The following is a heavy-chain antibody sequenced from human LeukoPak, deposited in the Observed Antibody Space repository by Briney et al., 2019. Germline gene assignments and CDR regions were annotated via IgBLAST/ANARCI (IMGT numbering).Heavy chain of an antibody. CDR2: IYYSGST. CDR3: ARAETGPGYYYYMDV. Sequence: SETLSLTCTVSGGSIRNYYWSWIRQPPGKGLEWIGYIYYSGSTNYNPSLKSRVTISVDTSKNQFSLKLRSVTAADTAVYYCARAETGPGYYYYMDVWGKGTTVTVSS. J-gene: IGHJ6*03. CDR1: GGSIRNYY. D-gene: IGHD1-14*01. V-gene: IGHV4-59*01.